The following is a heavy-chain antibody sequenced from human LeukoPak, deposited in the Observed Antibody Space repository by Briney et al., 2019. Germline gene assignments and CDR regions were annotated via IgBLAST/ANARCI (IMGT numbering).Heavy chain of an antibody. CDR1: GGTFSSYA. CDR3: ARGWYSSSWFNWFDP. Sequence: SVKVSCKASGGTFSSYAISWVRQAPGQRLEWMGGIIPIFGTANYAQKFQGRVTITADESTSTAYMELSSLRSEDTAVYYCARGWYSSSWFNWFDPWGQGTLVTVSS. CDR2: IIPIFGTA. J-gene: IGHJ5*02. D-gene: IGHD6-13*01. V-gene: IGHV1-69*13.